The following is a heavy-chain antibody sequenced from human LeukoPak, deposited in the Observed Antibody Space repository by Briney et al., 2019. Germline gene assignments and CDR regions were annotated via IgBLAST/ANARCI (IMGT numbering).Heavy chain of an antibody. CDR3: ARARHGYIYGYRPNELGHFFDY. D-gene: IGHD5-18*01. Sequence: GGSLRLSCAASGFTVSSNYMSWVRQAPGKGLEWVSVFYSGGRTYYSDSVKGRFTISRDNSKNTLYLQMNSLRAADTAVYYCARARHGYIYGYRPNELGHFFDYWGQGTLVTVSS. CDR2: FYSGGRT. V-gene: IGHV3-53*01. J-gene: IGHJ4*02. CDR1: GFTVSSNY.